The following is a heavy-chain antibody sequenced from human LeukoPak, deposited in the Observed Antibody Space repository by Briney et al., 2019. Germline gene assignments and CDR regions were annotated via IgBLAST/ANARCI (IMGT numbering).Heavy chain of an antibody. D-gene: IGHD6-13*01. CDR2: INHSGST. Sequence: SETLSLTCTVSGGSISSSGYYWSWIRQPPGKGLEWIGEINHSGSTNYNPSLKSRVTISVDTSKNQFSLKLSSVTAADTAVYYCARGRYAAGSVDYWGQGTLVTVSS. CDR1: GGSISSSGYY. J-gene: IGHJ4*02. V-gene: IGHV4-39*07. CDR3: ARGRYAAGSVDY.